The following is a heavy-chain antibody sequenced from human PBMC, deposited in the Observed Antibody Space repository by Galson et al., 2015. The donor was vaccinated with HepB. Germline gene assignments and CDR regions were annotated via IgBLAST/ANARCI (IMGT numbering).Heavy chain of an antibody. Sequence: LSLTCTVSGGSISSYYWSWIRQPPGKGLEWIGYIYYSGSTNYNPSLKSRVTISVDTSKNQFSLKLSSVTAADTAVYYCARHKEMATIDDAFDIWGQGTMVTVSS. J-gene: IGHJ3*02. V-gene: IGHV4-59*08. CDR2: IYYSGST. CDR3: ARHKEMATIDDAFDI. D-gene: IGHD5-24*01. CDR1: GGSISSYY.